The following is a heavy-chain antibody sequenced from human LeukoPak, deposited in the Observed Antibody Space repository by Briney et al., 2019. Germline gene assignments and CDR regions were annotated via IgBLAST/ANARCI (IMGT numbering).Heavy chain of an antibody. CDR3: AKDRDILTAYVLDY. D-gene: IGHD3-9*01. CDR1: GFSFSSYA. J-gene: IGHJ4*02. V-gene: IGHV3-23*01. CDR2: ISGSGGST. Sequence: PGGSLRLSCAASGFSFSSYAMNWVRQAPGKGLEWVSAISGSGGSTYYADSVKGRFTISRDNSKNTLYLQMNSLRAEDTAVYYCAKDRDILTAYVLDYWGQGTLVTVSS.